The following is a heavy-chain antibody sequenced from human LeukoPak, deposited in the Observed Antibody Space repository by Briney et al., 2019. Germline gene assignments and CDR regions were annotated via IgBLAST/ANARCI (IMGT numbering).Heavy chain of an antibody. V-gene: IGHV4-59*01. D-gene: IGHD3-3*01. Sequence: SETLSLTCTVSGGSISSYYWGWIRQPPGKGLEWIGYIYYSGSTNYNPSLKSRVTISVDTSKNQFSLKLSSVTAADTAVYYCARVTRFAYYMDVWGKGTTVTVSS. CDR2: IYYSGST. CDR1: GGSISSYY. J-gene: IGHJ6*03. CDR3: ARVTRFAYYMDV.